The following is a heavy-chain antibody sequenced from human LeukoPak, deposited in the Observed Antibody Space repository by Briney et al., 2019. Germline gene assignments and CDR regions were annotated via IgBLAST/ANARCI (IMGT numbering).Heavy chain of an antibody. CDR1: GFTFSSYS. V-gene: IGHV3-21*01. Sequence: GGSLRLSCAASGFTFSSYSMNWVRQAPGKGLEWVSSISSSSSDIYYADSVKGRFTISRDKAKNSLYLQMNLLRAEDPAVYSCGSEEARRYYGSGSYNVWGKGTTVTISS. CDR3: GSEEARRYYGSGSYNV. CDR2: ISSSSSDI. J-gene: IGHJ6*04. D-gene: IGHD3-10*01.